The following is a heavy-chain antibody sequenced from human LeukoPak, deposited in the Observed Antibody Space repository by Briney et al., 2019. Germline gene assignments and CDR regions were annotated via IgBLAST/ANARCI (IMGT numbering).Heavy chain of an antibody. Sequence: GGSLRLSCAASGFTFSSYSMNWVRRAPGKGLEWVSYISSSSSTIYYADSVKGRFTISRDNAKNSLYLQMNSLRAEDTAVYYCARVGSYGDYGFDYWGQGTLVTVSS. CDR2: ISSSSSTI. J-gene: IGHJ4*02. V-gene: IGHV3-48*01. CDR1: GFTFSSYS. CDR3: ARVGSYGDYGFDY. D-gene: IGHD4-17*01.